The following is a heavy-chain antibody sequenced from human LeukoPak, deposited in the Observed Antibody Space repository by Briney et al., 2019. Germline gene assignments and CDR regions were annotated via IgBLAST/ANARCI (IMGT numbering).Heavy chain of an antibody. Sequence: SETLSLTCTASGGSISSSGYYWGWIRQPPGKGLEWIASINYSGTTYYNPSLKSRVTISEDRSKSQFSLKLSCVTAADTAVYYCARLRDGRWLLEYWGQGTLVTVSS. CDR1: GGSISSSGYY. CDR3: ARLRDGRWLLEY. V-gene: IGHV4-39*01. D-gene: IGHD5-24*01. J-gene: IGHJ4*02. CDR2: INYSGTT.